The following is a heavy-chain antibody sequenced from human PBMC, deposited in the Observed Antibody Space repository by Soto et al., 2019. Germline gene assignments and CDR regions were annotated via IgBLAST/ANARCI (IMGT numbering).Heavy chain of an antibody. V-gene: IGHV4-59*01. J-gene: IGHJ3*02. CDR2: IYYSGST. D-gene: IGHD2-8*02. CDR1: GGSISSYY. CDR3: ARVSLVGPAAFDI. Sequence: PSETLSLTCTVSGGSISSYYWSWIRQPPGKGLEWIGYIYYSGSTNYNPSLKSRVTISVDTSKNQFSLKLSSVTAADTAVYYCARVSLVGPAAFDIWGQGTMVTVSS.